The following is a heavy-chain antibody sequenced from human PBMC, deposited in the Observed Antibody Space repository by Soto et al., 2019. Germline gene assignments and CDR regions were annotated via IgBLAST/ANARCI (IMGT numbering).Heavy chain of an antibody. J-gene: IGHJ4*02. D-gene: IGHD6-19*01. Sequence: GGSLRLSCAASGFTFSSYSMNWVRQAPGKGLEWVSSISSSSSYIYYADSVKGRFTISRDNAKNSLYLQMNSLRAEDTAVYYCARADLGSGWPHYWGQGTLVTVSS. CDR2: ISSSSSYI. CDR1: GFTFSSYS. CDR3: ARADLGSGWPHY. V-gene: IGHV3-21*01.